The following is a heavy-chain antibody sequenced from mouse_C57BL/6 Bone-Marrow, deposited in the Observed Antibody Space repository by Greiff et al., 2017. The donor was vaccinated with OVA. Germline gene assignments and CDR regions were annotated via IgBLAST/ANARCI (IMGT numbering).Heavy chain of an antibody. CDR2: ISSGSSTI. Sequence: EVKVVESGGGLVKPGGSLKLSCAASGFTFSDYGMHWVRQAPEKGLEWVAYISSGSSTIYYADTVKGRFTISRDNAKNTLFLQMTSLRSEDTAMYYCAREGYYYGYWYFDVWGTGTTVTVSS. D-gene: IGHD1-1*01. CDR3: AREGYYYGYWYFDV. V-gene: IGHV5-17*01. J-gene: IGHJ1*03. CDR1: GFTFSDYG.